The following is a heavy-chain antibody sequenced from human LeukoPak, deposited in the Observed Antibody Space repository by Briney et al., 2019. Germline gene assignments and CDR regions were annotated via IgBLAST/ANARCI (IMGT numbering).Heavy chain of an antibody. D-gene: IGHD3-9*01. CDR3: ARLRYDILTGCFDY. CDR1: GGSISSSSYY. J-gene: IGHJ4*02. CDR2: VSNSGSK. V-gene: IGHV4-39*01. Sequence: AATLSLTCTVSGGSISSSSYYWGWIRQPPGKGLEWIGSVSNSGSKHYNPSLKSRVTVFVDTSKNQFSLRLSSVTAADTAVYYCARLRYDILTGCFDYWGQGTLVTVSS.